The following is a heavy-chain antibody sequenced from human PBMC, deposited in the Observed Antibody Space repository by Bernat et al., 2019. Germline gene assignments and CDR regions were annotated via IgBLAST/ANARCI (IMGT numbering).Heavy chain of an antibody. V-gene: IGHV3-30*03. CDR3: VSGWMGRFDY. CDR2: ISHDGSNK. CDR1: GFTFSSYA. Sequence: QVQLVESGGGVVQPGRSLRLSCAASGFTFSSYAIHWLRQPPDKGLEWVAVISHDGSNKYYADSVKGRFTISRDNSKNTLYLQMNSLRAEDTAVYYCVSGWMGRFDYWGQGTLVTVSS. D-gene: IGHD3-16*01. J-gene: IGHJ4*02.